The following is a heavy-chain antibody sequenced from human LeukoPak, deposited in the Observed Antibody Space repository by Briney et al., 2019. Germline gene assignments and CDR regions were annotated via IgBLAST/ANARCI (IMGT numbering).Heavy chain of an antibody. CDR2: ISWDGGST. CDR1: GFTFDDYT. Sequence: PGGSLRLSCVASGFTFDDYTMHWVRQAPGKGLEWVSLISWDGGSTYYADSVKGRFTISRDNSKNSLYLQMNSLRTEDTALYYCAKDATRYYYYMDVWGKGTTVSVSS. V-gene: IGHV3-43*01. J-gene: IGHJ6*03. CDR3: AKDATRYYYYMDV.